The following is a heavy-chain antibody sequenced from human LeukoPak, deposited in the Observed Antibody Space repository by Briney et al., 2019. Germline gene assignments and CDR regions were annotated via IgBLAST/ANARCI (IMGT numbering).Heavy chain of an antibody. Sequence: PSETLSLTCTVSGGSISSYYWSWIRQPAGKGLEWIGRIYTSGSTNYNPSLKSRVTMSVDTSKNQFSLKLSSVTAADTAVYYCAREGAITMVRGVISAFDIWGQGTMATVSS. CDR2: IYTSGST. D-gene: IGHD3-10*01. J-gene: IGHJ3*02. V-gene: IGHV4-4*07. CDR1: GGSISSYY. CDR3: AREGAITMVRGVISAFDI.